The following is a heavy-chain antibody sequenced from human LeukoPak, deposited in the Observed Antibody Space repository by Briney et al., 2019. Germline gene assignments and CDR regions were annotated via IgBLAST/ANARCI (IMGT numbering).Heavy chain of an antibody. D-gene: IGHD1-26*01. V-gene: IGHV1-46*01. CDR1: GYTFTSYY. J-gene: IGHJ4*02. Sequence: ASVKVSCKASGYTFTSYYMHWVRQAPGQGLEWMGIINPSGGSTSYAQKFQGRVTMTRDTSTSTVYMELSSLRSEDTAVYYCARAFIVGATNKVPGAYYFDYWGQGTLVTVSS. CDR2: INPSGGST. CDR3: ARAFIVGATNKVPGAYYFDY.